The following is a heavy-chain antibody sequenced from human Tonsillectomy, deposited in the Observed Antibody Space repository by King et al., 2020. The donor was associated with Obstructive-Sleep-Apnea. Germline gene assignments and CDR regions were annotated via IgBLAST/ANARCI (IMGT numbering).Heavy chain of an antibody. CDR2: IKQDGSEK. Sequence: VQLVESGGGLVQPGGSLRLSCAASGFTFSGHWMSWVRQAPGKGLEWVANIKQDGSEKYYVDSVKGRFTISRDNAKNSLYLQMNSLRAEDTAVYYCARCNRTSCYYYGMDVWGQGTTVTVSS. CDR1: GFTFSGHW. CDR3: ARCNRTSCYYYGMDV. J-gene: IGHJ6*02. D-gene: IGHD2-2*01. V-gene: IGHV3-7*01.